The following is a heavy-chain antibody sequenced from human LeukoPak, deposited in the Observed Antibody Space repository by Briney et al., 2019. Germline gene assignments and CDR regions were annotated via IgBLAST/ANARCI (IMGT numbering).Heavy chain of an antibody. CDR2: VYYSGST. Sequence: NPSETLSLTCTVSGDSISSYYWSWIRQPPGKGLEWIGYVYYSGSTNYNPSLKSRVTISVDTSKNQLSLKLSSVTAADTAVYYCSGVIITPYYFDYWGQGILVTVSS. V-gene: IGHV4-59*01. J-gene: IGHJ4*02. D-gene: IGHD3-3*01. CDR3: SGVIITPYYFDY. CDR1: GDSISSYY.